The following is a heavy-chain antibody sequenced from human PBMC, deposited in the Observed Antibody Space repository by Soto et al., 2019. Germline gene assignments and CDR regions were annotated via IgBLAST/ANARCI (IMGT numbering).Heavy chain of an antibody. D-gene: IGHD4-4*01. CDR3: ARAFQFTVTTKKRWFDP. CDR2: INHSGST. J-gene: IGHJ5*02. CDR1: GGSFSGYY. V-gene: IGHV4-34*01. Sequence: PSETLSLTCAVYGGSFSGYYWSWIRQPPGKGLEWIGEINHSGSTNYNPSLKSRVTISVDTSKNQFSLKLSSVAAADTAVYYCARAFQFTVTTKKRWFDPWGQGTLVTVSS.